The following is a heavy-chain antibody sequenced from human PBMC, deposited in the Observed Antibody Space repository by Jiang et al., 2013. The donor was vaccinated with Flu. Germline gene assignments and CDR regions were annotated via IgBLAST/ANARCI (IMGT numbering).Heavy chain of an antibody. D-gene: IGHD3-10*01. CDR1: GFTFSDYY. Sequence: SCAASGFTFSDYYMSWIRQAPGKGLEWVSYISSSGSTIYYADSVKGRFTISRDNAKNSLYLQMNSLRAEDTAVYYCARDQRYYGSGSYYEGGYGMDVWGQGTTVTVSS. V-gene: IGHV3-11*04. CDR3: ARDQRYYGSGSYYEGGYGMDV. J-gene: IGHJ6*02. CDR2: ISSSGSTI.